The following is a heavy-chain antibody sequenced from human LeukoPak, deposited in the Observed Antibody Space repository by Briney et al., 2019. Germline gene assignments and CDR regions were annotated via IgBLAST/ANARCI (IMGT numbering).Heavy chain of an antibody. CDR2: ISGSGAST. V-gene: IGHV3-23*01. J-gene: IGHJ4*02. CDR1: GFTFSSFA. Sequence: GGSLRLSCAASGFTFSSFAMSWVRQAPGKGLEWVSSISGSGASTYYADSVKGRFTISRDNSKNTLYLQMNSLRAEDTAVYYCANLHYDILTGYIYYFDYWGQGTLVTVSS. D-gene: IGHD3-9*01. CDR3: ANLHYDILTGYIYYFDY.